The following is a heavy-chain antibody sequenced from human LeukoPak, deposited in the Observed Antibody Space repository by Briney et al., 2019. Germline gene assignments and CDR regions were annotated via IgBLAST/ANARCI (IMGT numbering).Heavy chain of an antibody. CDR1: GGTFSSYA. J-gene: IGHJ6*02. CDR3: ARDEARPWPWDV. Sequence: ASVKVSCKASGGTFSSYAISWVRQAPGQGLEWMGRIIPILGIANYAQKFQGRVTITADKSTSTAYMELNSLRSEDTAVYYCARDEARPWPWDVWGQGTTVTVSS. CDR2: IIPILGIA. V-gene: IGHV1-69*04.